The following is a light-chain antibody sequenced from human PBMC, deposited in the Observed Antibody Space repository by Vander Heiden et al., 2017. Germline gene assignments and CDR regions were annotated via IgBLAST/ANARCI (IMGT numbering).Light chain of an antibody. V-gene: IGLV2-11*01. CDR3: CSYAGSYVYV. CDR2: DVA. J-gene: IGLJ1*01. CDR1: SSDVGGYNY. Sequence: QSALTQPRSVSGPPGQPVTISCTGTSSDVGGYNYVSWYQQHPGKAPKLMIYDVAQRPSGVPDRFSGSKSGNTASLTISGLQAEDEADYYCCSYAGSYVYVFGTGTTVTVL.